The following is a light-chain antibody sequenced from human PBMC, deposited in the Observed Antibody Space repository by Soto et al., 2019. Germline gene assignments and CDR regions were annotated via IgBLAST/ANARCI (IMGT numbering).Light chain of an antibody. Sequence: QSVLTQPPSVSAASGQKVTIFCSGRSSNIGNNYVSWYQQLPGTAPKLLIYDNNKRPSGIPDRFSGSRSGNTASLTISGLQAEDEADYYCSSYTSSSPYVFGTGTKLTVL. CDR1: SSNIGNNY. V-gene: IGLV1-51*01. J-gene: IGLJ1*01. CDR2: DNN. CDR3: SSYTSSSPYV.